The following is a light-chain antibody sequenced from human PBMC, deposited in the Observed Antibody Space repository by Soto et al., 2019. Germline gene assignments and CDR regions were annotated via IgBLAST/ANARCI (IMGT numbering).Light chain of an antibody. Sequence: EKALTQSPVTLSLSPVERATLSCRASQSVSSNLAWYQQRPGQAPRLLIYGASTRASGVPDRFSGSGSGTEFILTISSLQSEDSAVYYCQQYDVWPALTFGGGTKVDIK. CDR3: QQYDVWPALT. CDR1: QSVSSN. V-gene: IGKV3-15*01. CDR2: GAS. J-gene: IGKJ4*01.